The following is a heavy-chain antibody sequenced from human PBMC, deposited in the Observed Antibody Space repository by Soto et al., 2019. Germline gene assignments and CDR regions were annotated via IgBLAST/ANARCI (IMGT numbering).Heavy chain of an antibody. CDR1: GESFSGYY. CDR3: ARVIDIVATGGNDFDI. D-gene: IGHD5-12*01. J-gene: IGHJ3*02. CDR2: INRSRST. Sequence: SETLSLTCAVYGESFSGYYWSWIRQPPGKGLEWIGEINRSRSTNHNPSLKSRVTISVDTSKNQFSLKLSSVTAADTAVYYCARVIDIVATGGNDFDIWGQGTMVT. V-gene: IGHV4-34*01.